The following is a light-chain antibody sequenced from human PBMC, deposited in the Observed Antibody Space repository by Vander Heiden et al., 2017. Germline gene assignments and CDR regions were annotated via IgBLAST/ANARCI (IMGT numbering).Light chain of an antibody. CDR1: QSVRSIW. Sequence: EIVLTQSPGTLSLSPGERATLSCRASQSVRSIWFAWYQQKPGQPPRLLIYGASSRATGIPDRFSGSGSGTDFTLTFSRLEPEDFAVYYCQQFSSTYITFGGGTKVEIK. CDR3: QQFSSTYIT. CDR2: GAS. V-gene: IGKV3-20*01. J-gene: IGKJ4*01.